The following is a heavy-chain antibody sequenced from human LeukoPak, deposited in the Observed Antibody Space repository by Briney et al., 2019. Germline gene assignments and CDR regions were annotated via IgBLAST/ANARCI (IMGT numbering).Heavy chain of an antibody. V-gene: IGHV3-7*01. CDR3: ARYGNGEWLAHYAFDV. CDR2: INQDESEK. D-gene: IGHD6-19*01. J-gene: IGHJ3*01. Sequence: GGSLRLSCATSGFIFSRCWMSWVRQAPGKGLEWVANINQDESEKNYVDSVKGRFTISRDNAKNSLDLQMNSLRAEDTAVYYCARYGNGEWLAHYAFDVWGQGTMVTVSS. CDR1: GFIFSRCW.